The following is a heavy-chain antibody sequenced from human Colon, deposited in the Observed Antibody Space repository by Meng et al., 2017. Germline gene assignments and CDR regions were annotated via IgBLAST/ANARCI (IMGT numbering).Heavy chain of an antibody. Sequence: PWLVKPCATLPLHCTVHGDPLSGDIWWSWSLQPPWKGLEWIGEVYHRVDTNYNPSLKSRFVISVVRSNNQFSLNLSSVTAADTAVYYCGRDQGRQLVNHWGQGTLVTVSS. V-gene: IGHV4-4*02. D-gene: IGHD6-13*01. J-gene: IGHJ4*02. CDR1: GDPLSGDIW. CDR2: VYHRVDT. CDR3: GRDQGRQLVNH.